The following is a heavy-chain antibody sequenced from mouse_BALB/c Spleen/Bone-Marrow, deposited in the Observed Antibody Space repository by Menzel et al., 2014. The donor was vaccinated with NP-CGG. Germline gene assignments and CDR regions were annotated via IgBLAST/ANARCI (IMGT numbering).Heavy chain of an antibody. CDR2: SNPSNGGS. V-gene: IGHV1S81*02. D-gene: IGHD1-1*01. CDR3: TRSNYGYWYFDV. Sequence: VQLQQSGAELVKPGASVKLSCKASGYTFSNYYMYWVKQRPGQGLEWIGESNPSNGGSNFNEKFKSKATLTVDKSSSTAYMQLSSPTSEDSAVYYCTRSNYGYWYFDVWGAGTTVTVSS. J-gene: IGHJ1*01. CDR1: GYTFSNYY.